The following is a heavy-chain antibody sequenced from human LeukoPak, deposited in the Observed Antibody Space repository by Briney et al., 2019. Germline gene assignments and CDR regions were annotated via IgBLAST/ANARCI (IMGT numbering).Heavy chain of an antibody. V-gene: IGHV4-30-4*08. CDR3: ARVGHSGTFVDY. J-gene: IGHJ4*02. CDR2: IYYTGST. Sequence: SETLSLTCAVYGGSFSGYYWSWIRQPPGKGLEWIGYIYYTGSTYYNPSLKSRLTISLDTSRNQFSLKLNSVTAADTAVYFCARVGHSGTFVDYWGQGTLVTVSS. D-gene: IGHD1-26*01. CDR1: GGSFSGYY.